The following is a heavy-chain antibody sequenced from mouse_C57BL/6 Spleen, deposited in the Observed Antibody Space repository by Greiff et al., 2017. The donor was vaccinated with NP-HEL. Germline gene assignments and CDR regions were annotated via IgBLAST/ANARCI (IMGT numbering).Heavy chain of an antibody. D-gene: IGHD1-1*01. J-gene: IGHJ2*01. CDR2: IHPNSGST. V-gene: IGHV1-64*01. CDR1: GYTFTSYW. Sequence: VQLQQPGAELVKPGASVKLSCKASGYTFTSYWMHWVKQRPGQGLEWIGMIHPNSGSTNYNEKFKSKATLTVDKSSSTAYMQLSSLTSEDSAGDYCASYGSSSYYFDYWGKGTTLTVSS. CDR3: ASYGSSSYYFDY.